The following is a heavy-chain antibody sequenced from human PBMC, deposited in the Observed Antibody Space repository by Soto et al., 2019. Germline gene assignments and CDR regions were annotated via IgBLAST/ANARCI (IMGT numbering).Heavy chain of an antibody. Sequence: GGSLRLSCAASGFTFSSYAMSWVRQAPGKGLQWVSLISGSGGNTCYADSVKGRFTISRDNSRNTLYLQMNSLRAEDTAEYYCARVWGSIAARRNYYYYGMDVWGQGTTVTVSS. CDR1: GFTFSSYA. CDR2: ISGSGGNT. CDR3: ARVWGSIAARRNYYYYGMDV. J-gene: IGHJ6*02. V-gene: IGHV3-23*01. D-gene: IGHD6-6*01.